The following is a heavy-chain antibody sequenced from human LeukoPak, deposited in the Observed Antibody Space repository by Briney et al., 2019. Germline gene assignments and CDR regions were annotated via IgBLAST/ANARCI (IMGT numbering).Heavy chain of an antibody. J-gene: IGHJ3*02. D-gene: IGHD1-1*01. CDR1: GFTFSDYY. V-gene: IGHV3-11*04. CDR3: ARGPRAVECAFDI. CDR2: ICSSGSTI. Sequence: PGGSVRLSCAASGFTFSDYYMSWIRQAPGKGVVWVSYICSSGSTIYYAGSVKGRFTISRDNAKNSLYLQMNSLRAEDTAVYYCARGPRAVECAFDIWGQGTMVTVSS.